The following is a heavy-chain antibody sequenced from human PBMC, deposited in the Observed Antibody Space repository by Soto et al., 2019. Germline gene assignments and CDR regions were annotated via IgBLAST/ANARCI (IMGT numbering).Heavy chain of an antibody. CDR2: TYYRSKWYN. D-gene: IGHD3-9*01. CDR1: GDSVSSNSAA. Sequence: PSQTLSLTCAISGDSVSSNSAAWNWIRQSPSRGLEWLGRTYYRSKWYNDYAVSVKSRITINPDTSKNQFSLQLNSVTPEDTAVYYCARGGVLRYFGWLLSGMDCSGQGTIVTGSS. V-gene: IGHV6-1*01. CDR3: ARGGVLRYFGWLLSGMDC. J-gene: IGHJ6*02.